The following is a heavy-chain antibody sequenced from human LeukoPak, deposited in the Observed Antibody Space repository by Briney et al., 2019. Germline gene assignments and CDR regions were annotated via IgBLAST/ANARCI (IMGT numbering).Heavy chain of an antibody. V-gene: IGHV1-24*01. CDR2: FDPEDGET. Sequence: ASVKVSCKVSGYTLTELSMHWVRQAPGKGLEWMGGFDPEDGETIYAQKFQGRVTMTRDTSISTAYMELSRLRSDDTAVYYCATANPIYCSSTSCYPDAFDIWGQGTMVTVSS. J-gene: IGHJ3*02. CDR1: GYTLTELS. D-gene: IGHD2-2*01. CDR3: ATANPIYCSSTSCYPDAFDI.